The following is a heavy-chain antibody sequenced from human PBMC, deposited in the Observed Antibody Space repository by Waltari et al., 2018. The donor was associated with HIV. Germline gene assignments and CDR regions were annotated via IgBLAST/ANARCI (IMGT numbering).Heavy chain of an antibody. V-gene: IGHV3-33*01. Sequence: QVQLVESGGGVVQPGRSLRLSCAASGFLFSSYGMHWVRQAPGKGLGWVAVIWFDGNHKYYSDSVKGRFTISRDNSKDTVDLQMNSLRTEDTGVYYCARGDIILMVYTIDYWGQGTLVSVSS. D-gene: IGHD2-8*01. CDR3: ARGDIILMVYTIDY. J-gene: IGHJ4*02. CDR1: GFLFSSYG. CDR2: IWFDGNHK.